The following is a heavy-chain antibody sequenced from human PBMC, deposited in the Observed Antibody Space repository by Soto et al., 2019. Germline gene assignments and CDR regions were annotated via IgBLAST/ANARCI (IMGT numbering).Heavy chain of an antibody. J-gene: IGHJ6*03. CDR2: IYYSGST. V-gene: IGHV4-39*01. Sequence: SSETLCLTCTVSGGSISSSSYYWGWIRQPPGKGLEWIGSIYYSGSTYYNPSLKSRVTISVDTSKNQFSLKLSSVTAADTAVYYCARGGGRFLEWLLYPGYYYYMDVWGKGTTVTVSS. D-gene: IGHD3-3*01. CDR1: GGSISSSSYY. CDR3: ARGGGRFLEWLLYPGYYYYMDV.